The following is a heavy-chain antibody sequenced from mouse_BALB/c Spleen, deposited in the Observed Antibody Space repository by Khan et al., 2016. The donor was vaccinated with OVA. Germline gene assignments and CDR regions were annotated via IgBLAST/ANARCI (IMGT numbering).Heavy chain of an antibody. CDR2: IRGTGSYT. CDR3: ARPADYGNPWFTY. D-gene: IGHD2-1*01. V-gene: IGHV5-9*02. J-gene: IGHJ3*01. CDR1: GFAFSSYD. Sequence: EVKLVESGGGLVKPGGSLKLSCAASGFAFSSYDMSWVRQTPEKRLEWVATIRGTGSYTYYPDSVKGRFTISRDNARNTLYLQMSSLRSEDTALYYCARPADYGNPWFTYWGQGTLVTVSA.